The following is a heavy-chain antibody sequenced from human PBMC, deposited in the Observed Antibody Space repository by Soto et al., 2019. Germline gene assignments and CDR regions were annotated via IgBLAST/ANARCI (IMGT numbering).Heavy chain of an antibody. Sequence: QVQLVESGGGVVQPGRSLRLSCAASGFTFSSYAMHWVRQAPGKGLEWVAVISYDGSNKYYADSVKGRFTISRDNSKNTLYLQTNSLRAEDTAVYYCARVTGSLRTGACDIWGQVTMVTVSS. CDR2: ISYDGSNK. D-gene: IGHD2-15*01. J-gene: IGHJ3*02. V-gene: IGHV3-30-3*01. CDR1: GFTFSSYA. CDR3: ARVTGSLRTGACDI.